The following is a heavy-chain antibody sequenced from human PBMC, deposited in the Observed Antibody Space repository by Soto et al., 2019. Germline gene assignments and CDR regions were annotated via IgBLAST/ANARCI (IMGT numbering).Heavy chain of an antibody. V-gene: IGHV1-8*02. CDR3: ARMASAGTLNWFDP. CDR1: GYTFINFD. CDR2: MNPGSGKT. J-gene: IGHJ5*02. Sequence: AVSLKGSCKASGYTFINFDISWGLQAAGQGLEWLGWMNPGSGKTGYASKFQGRVAMTRDASTGTSHLELSSLTSDDTAVYYCARMASAGTLNWFDPWGQGTLVTVSS. D-gene: IGHD6-13*01.